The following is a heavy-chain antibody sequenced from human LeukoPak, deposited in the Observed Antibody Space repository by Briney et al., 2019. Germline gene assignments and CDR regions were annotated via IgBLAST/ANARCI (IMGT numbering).Heavy chain of an antibody. Sequence: GGSLRLSCAASGFTFSSYSMNWVRQAPGKGLEWVSYISSSSSTIYYADSVKGRFTISRDNAKNSLYLQMNSLRAEDTAVYYCAREDSGYCSGGSCYNYYYYYMDVWGKGTTVTVSS. CDR1: GFTFSSYS. V-gene: IGHV3-48*04. CDR2: ISSSSSTI. D-gene: IGHD2-15*01. CDR3: AREDSGYCSGGSCYNYYYYYMDV. J-gene: IGHJ6*03.